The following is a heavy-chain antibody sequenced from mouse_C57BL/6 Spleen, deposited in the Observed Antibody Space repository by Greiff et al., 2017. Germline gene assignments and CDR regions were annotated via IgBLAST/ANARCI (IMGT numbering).Heavy chain of an antibody. V-gene: IGHV1-54*01. J-gene: IGHJ4*01. CDR3: ARADDYGYAMDY. D-gene: IGHD2-4*01. CDR1: GYAFTNYL. CDR2: INPGSGGT. Sequence: QVQLKESGAELVRPGTSVKVSCKASGYAFTNYLIEWVKQRPGQGLEWIGVINPGSGGTNYNEKFKGKATLTADKSSSTAYMQLSSLTSEDSAVYFCARADDYGYAMDYWGQGTSVTVSS.